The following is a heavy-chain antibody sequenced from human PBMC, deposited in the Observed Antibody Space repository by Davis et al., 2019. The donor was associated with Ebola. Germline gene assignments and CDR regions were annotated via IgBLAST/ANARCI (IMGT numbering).Heavy chain of an antibody. J-gene: IGHJ3*02. CDR1: GGSFSGYY. V-gene: IGHV4-34*01. Sequence: MPSETLSLTCAVYGGSFSGYYWSWIRQPPGKGLEWIGEINHSGSTNYNPSLKSRVTISVDTSKNQFSLKLSSVTAADTAVYYCAITQAYDLWSGYFSQGNAFDIWGQGTMVTVSS. D-gene: IGHD3-3*01. CDR2: INHSGST. CDR3: AITQAYDLWSGYFSQGNAFDI.